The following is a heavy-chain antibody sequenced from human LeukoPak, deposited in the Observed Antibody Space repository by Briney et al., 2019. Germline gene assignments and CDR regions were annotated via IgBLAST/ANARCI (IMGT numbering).Heavy chain of an antibody. CDR2: IKSKVYGGTI. D-gene: IGHD2-15*01. Sequence: GGSLRLSCSASGFIFGDYAVSWARQAPGKGLEWVGFIKSKVYGGTIEYAASVEDRFTISRDDSKNIAYLQMNSLKIEDTAIYHCGRGLVGSCSGGSRYYFDDWGQGTLVTVSS. V-gene: IGHV3-49*04. J-gene: IGHJ4*02. CDR3: GRGLVGSCSGGSRYYFDD. CDR1: GFIFGDYA.